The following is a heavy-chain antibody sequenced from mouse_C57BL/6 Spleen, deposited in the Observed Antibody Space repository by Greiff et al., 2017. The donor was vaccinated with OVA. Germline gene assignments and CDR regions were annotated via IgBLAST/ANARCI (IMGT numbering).Heavy chain of an antibody. CDR1: GYTFTDYN. CDR3: ASESSYAMDY. Sequence: EVKLMESGPELVKPGASVKMSCKASGYTFTDYNMHWVKQSHGKSLEWIGYINPNNGGTSYNQKFKGKATLTVNKSSSTAYMELRSLTSEDSAVYYCASESSYAMDYWGQGTSVTVSS. J-gene: IGHJ4*01. D-gene: IGHD1-3*01. V-gene: IGHV1-22*01. CDR2: INPNNGGT.